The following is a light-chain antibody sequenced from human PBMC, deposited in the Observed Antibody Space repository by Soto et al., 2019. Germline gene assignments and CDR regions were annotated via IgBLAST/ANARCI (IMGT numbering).Light chain of an antibody. J-gene: IGLJ2*01. Sequence: QSALTQPRSVSGSPGQSVTISCTGTSSDVGDYNYVSWYQQHPGKAPKLMIYDVSKRPSGVPDRFSGSKSGNTASLTISGLQAEDEADYYCCSYAGSYTLLGGGTKLTVL. CDR2: DVS. V-gene: IGLV2-11*01. CDR1: SSDVGDYNY. CDR3: CSYAGSYTL.